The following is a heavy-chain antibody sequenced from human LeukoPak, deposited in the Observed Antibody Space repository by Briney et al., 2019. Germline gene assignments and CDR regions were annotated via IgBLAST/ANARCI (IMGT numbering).Heavy chain of an antibody. CDR3: TRQDYYDSSGCPHFDY. J-gene: IGHJ4*02. CDR1: GFTFSGSA. Sequence: GGSLRLSCAASGFTFSGSAMHWVRQASGKGLEWVGRIRSKANSYATAYAASVKGRFTISRDDSKNTAYLQMNSLKTEDTAVYYCTRQDYYDSSGCPHFDYWGQGTLVTVSS. V-gene: IGHV3-73*01. D-gene: IGHD3-22*01. CDR2: IRSKANSYAT.